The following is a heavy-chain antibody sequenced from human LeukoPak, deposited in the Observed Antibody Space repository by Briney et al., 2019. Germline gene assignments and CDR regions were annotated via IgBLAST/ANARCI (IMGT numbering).Heavy chain of an antibody. CDR3: ARVSGYCSSTSCYGWFDS. V-gene: IGHV3-7*01. D-gene: IGHD2-2*01. J-gene: IGHJ5*01. CDR2: VKKDASEK. CDR1: GFTFSNNW. Sequence: GGSLRLSCAASGFTFSNNWMTWVRQAPGKGLEWVASVKKDASEKYYVDSVKGRFTISRDNAKNSLYLQMNSLRAEDTAVYYCARVSGYCSSTSCYGWFDSWGQGTLVTVSS.